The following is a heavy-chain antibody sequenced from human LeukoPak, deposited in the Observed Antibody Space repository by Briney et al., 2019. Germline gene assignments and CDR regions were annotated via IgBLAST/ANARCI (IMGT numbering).Heavy chain of an antibody. CDR1: GFSFSSYA. J-gene: IGHJ4*02. Sequence: PGGSLRLSCATSGFSFSSYAMSWVRQAPGKGLEWVSAISGSGGSTYYADSVKGRFTISRDNAKNSLYLQMNSLRAEDTAVYYCARDLNWETYWGQGTLVSVSS. D-gene: IGHD7-27*01. CDR3: ARDLNWETY. CDR2: ISGSGGST. V-gene: IGHV3-23*01.